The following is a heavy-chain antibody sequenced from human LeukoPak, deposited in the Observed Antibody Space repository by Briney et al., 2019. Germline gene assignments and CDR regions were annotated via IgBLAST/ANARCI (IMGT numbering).Heavy chain of an antibody. Sequence: ASVTVACKASGHTFTAYYMFWVRQAPGQGIEGMGWINPNSGGKNYGPKFQGRVTMTRDTSISTAYMELSSLRSDDTAVYFCATYYLDTSARDWGQGTLVTVSS. V-gene: IGHV1-2*02. CDR2: INPNSGGK. D-gene: IGHD3-22*01. J-gene: IGHJ4*02. CDR1: GHTFTAYY. CDR3: ATYYLDTSARD.